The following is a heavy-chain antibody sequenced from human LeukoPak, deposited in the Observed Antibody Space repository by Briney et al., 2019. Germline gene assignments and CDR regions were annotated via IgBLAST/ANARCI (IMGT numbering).Heavy chain of an antibody. J-gene: IGHJ3*01. CDR3: AKTDSSGYYVLVY. V-gene: IGHV3-30*02. Sequence: GGSLRLSCAASGFTFSSYGMHWVRQAPGKGLEWVAFIRYDGSNKYYADSVKGRFTISRDNSKNTLYLQMNSLRAEDTAVYYCAKTDSSGYYVLVYWGQGTMVTVSS. CDR1: GFTFSSYG. CDR2: IRYDGSNK. D-gene: IGHD3-22*01.